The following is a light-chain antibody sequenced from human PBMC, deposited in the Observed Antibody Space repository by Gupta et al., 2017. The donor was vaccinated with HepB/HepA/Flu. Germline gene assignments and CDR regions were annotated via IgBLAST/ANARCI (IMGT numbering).Light chain of an antibody. CDR2: SNS. V-gene: IGLV1-44*01. J-gene: IGLJ2*01. Sequence: QSVLTQPPSASGTPGQRVIISCSGSASNIGSNTVNWYQQLPGTAPKLLIYSNSERPSGVPDRFSGSKSGTSASLAISGLQSEDEAYYYCAAWDDSLNGLFGGGTKLTVL. CDR3: AAWDDSLNGL. CDR1: ASNIGSNT.